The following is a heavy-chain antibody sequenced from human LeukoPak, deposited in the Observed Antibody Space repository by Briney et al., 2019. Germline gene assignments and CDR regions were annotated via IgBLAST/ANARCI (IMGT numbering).Heavy chain of an antibody. CDR1: GYTFTGYY. CDR3: ARGLRGSPAFDY. CDR2: INPNSGGT. Sequence: VASVKVSCKASGYTFTGYYVHWVRQAPGQGLEWMGWINPNSGGTNYAQKFQSRVTMSRDTSISTAYMELSRLRSDDTAVYYCARGLRGSPAFDYWGQGTLVTVSS. V-gene: IGHV1-2*02. D-gene: IGHD2-2*01. J-gene: IGHJ4*02.